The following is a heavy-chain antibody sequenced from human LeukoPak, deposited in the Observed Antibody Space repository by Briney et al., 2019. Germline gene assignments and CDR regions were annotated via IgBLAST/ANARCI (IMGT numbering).Heavy chain of an antibody. V-gene: IGHV1-69*13. Sequence: SVKVSCKASGGTFSSYAISWVRQAPGQGLEWMGGIIPIFGTANYAQKFQGRVTITADESTSTAYMELSSLRSEDTAVYYCARDAKERWLQLQHYYYYGMDVWGHGTTVTVSS. CDR1: GGTFSSYA. CDR2: IIPIFGTA. CDR3: ARDAKERWLQLQHYYYYGMDV. D-gene: IGHD5-24*01. J-gene: IGHJ6*02.